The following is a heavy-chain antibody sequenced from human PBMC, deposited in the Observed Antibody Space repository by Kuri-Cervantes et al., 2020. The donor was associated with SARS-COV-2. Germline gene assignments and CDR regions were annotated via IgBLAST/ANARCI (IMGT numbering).Heavy chain of an antibody. CDR1: GGSTSSSSYY. Sequence: SETLSLTCTVSGGSTSSSSYYWGWIRQPPGKGLEWIGSIYYSGSTYYNPSLKSRVTISVDTSKNQFSLKLSSVTAADTAVYYCARHIKTRATVTTLYYFDYWGQGTLVTVSS. CDR2: IYYSGST. J-gene: IGHJ4*02. CDR3: ARHIKTRATVTTLYYFDY. V-gene: IGHV4-39*01. D-gene: IGHD4-17*01.